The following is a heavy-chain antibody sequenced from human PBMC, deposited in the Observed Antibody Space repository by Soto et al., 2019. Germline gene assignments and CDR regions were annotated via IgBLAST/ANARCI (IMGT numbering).Heavy chain of an antibody. V-gene: IGHV4-34*01. D-gene: IGHD2-21*02. CDR2: THHSGST. J-gene: IGHJ4*02. Sequence: SETLSLTCAFYGGSLSGNYWGLIRQPPGKGLEWIGETHHSGSTAYNPSLKSRVTISVDTSRNQFSLKLNSVTAADTAVYYCARTTAAIHLNYWSQGTLVTVSS. CDR1: GGSLSGNY. CDR3: ARTTAAIHLNY.